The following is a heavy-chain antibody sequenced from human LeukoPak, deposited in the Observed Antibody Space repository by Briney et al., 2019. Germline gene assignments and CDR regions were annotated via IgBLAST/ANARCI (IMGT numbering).Heavy chain of an antibody. J-gene: IGHJ4*02. CDR1: GYTFTTYA. D-gene: IGHD3-10*01. CDR2: NNPGNGDT. Sequence: ASVKVSCKASGYTFTTYAMHWVRQAPGHRLEWMGWNNPGNGDTKYSQKFQGRVTISRDTSASTAYMELSSLRSEDTAVYYCARELVYGSGSYYPGFWGQGTLVTVSS. CDR3: ARELVYGSGSYYPGF. V-gene: IGHV1-3*01.